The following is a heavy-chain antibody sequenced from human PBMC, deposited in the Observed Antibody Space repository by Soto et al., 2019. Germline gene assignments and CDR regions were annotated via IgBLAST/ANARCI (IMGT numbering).Heavy chain of an antibody. J-gene: IGHJ6*02. D-gene: IGHD6-19*01. Sequence: PGGSLRLSCAASGFTFSSYGMHWVRQAPGKGLEWVAVIWYDGSNKYYADSVKGRFTISRDNSKNTLYLQMNSLRAEGTAVYYCARAHKSGYSSGWYSPYYYYYGMDVWGQGTTVTVSS. CDR1: GFTFSSYG. V-gene: IGHV3-33*01. CDR2: IWYDGSNK. CDR3: ARAHKSGYSSGWYSPYYYYYGMDV.